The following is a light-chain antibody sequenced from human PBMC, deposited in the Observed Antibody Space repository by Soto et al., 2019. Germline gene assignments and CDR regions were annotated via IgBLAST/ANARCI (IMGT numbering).Light chain of an antibody. CDR3: SSYTRSSTVV. V-gene: IGLV2-14*01. J-gene: IGLJ2*01. Sequence: QSALTQPASVSGSPGQSITISCTGTSSDVGGYNYVSWYQQHPGKAPKLMIYDVSNRPSGVSNRFSGSKSGNTASLTISGLQAEDEADYYCSSYTRSSTVVFGGGTTLPVL. CDR1: SSDVGGYNY. CDR2: DVS.